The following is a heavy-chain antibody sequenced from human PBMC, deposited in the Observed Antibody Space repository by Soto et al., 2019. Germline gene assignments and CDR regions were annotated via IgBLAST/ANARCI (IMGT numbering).Heavy chain of an antibody. D-gene: IGHD3-10*01. V-gene: IGHV2-5*02. J-gene: IGHJ5*02. CDR3: GSGSFPNWFDP. CDR2: LYWDDDK. Sequence: QITLKESGPTLVKPTQTLTLTCTFSGFSLSTSGVGVGWIRQPPGKALEWLALLYWDDDKRYSPSLKSRLTIPTNTPISQVVLTMSDMDPVDTGTYYCGSGSFPNWFDPWGQGILVIVSS. CDR1: GFSLSTSGVG.